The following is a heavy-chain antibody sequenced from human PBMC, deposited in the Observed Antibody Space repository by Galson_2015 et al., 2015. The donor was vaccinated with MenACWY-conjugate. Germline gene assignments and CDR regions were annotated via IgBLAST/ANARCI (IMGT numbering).Heavy chain of an antibody. Sequence: SLRLSCAASGFTFSNAWMTWVRQAPGKGLEWVGRIKSKTHSGTPDYAAPVNGRFTISRDDSRNTVYQEMNGLKAEDTGLYYCTTDYFGQYFFDSWGQGTPVTVSS. V-gene: IGHV3-15*01. J-gene: IGHJ4*02. CDR3: TTDYFGQYFFDS. CDR2: IKSKTHSGTP. D-gene: IGHD2/OR15-2a*01. CDR1: GFTFSNAW.